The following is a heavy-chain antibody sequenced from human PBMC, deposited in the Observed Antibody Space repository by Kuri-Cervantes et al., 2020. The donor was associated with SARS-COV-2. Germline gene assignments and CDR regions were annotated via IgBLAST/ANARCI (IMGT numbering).Heavy chain of an antibody. CDR3: ARVRVGVAVALGY. V-gene: IGHV4-4*02. CDR1: GGSISSSNW. J-gene: IGHJ4*02. CDR2: IYKSGST. D-gene: IGHD6-19*01. Sequence: SETLSLTSAVSGGSISSSNWWSWVRQPPGKGLEWIGEIYKSGSTNCNPSHKSRVTISVDTSTNQISLKLSSVTAADTAVYYCARVRVGVAVALGYWGQGTLVTVSS.